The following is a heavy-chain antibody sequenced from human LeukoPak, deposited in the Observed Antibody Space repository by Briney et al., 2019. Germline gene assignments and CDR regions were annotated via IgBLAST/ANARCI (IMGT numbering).Heavy chain of an antibody. Sequence: GGSLRLSCAASGFTFSSYSMNWVRQAPGKGLEWVSSISSSSSYIYYADSVKGRFTISRDNAKNSLYLQMNSLRAEDTAVYYCARDKRSDLLGDNYYYYYGMDVWGQGTTVTVSS. J-gene: IGHJ6*02. CDR2: ISSSSSYI. D-gene: IGHD2-21*02. CDR1: GFTFSSYS. V-gene: IGHV3-21*01. CDR3: ARDKRSDLLGDNYYYYYGMDV.